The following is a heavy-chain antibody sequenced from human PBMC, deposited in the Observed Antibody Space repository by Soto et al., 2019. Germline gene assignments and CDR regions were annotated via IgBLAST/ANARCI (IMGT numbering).Heavy chain of an antibody. J-gene: IGHJ3*02. V-gene: IGHV3-13*01. D-gene: IGHD6-6*01. CDR1: GFTFSSYD. Sequence: EVQLVESGGGLVQPGGSLRLSCAASGFTFSSYDMHWVRQATGKGLEWVSAIGTAGDTYYPGSVKGRFTISRENAKNSLYLQMNSLRAGDTAVYYCARGIAARGKPDGFDAFDIWGQGTMVTVSS. CDR3: ARGIAARGKPDGFDAFDI. CDR2: IGTAGDT.